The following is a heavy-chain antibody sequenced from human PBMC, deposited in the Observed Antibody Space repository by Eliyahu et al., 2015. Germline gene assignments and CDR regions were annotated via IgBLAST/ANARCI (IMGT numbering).Heavy chain of an antibody. V-gene: IGHV4-34*01. CDR1: XGXFIGYY. J-gene: IGHJ4*02. Sequence: QVQLHQWGAGLLKPSETLSLTCAVNXGXFIGYYWSWIRQPPGKGPEWIGEINHLGNTNYNPPLESRVTITADTSRSQISLKLTSVTAADTAVYYCARQRDTFSYNSGSHYDAENYFDYWGQGTLVTVSS. CDR2: INHLGNT. CDR3: ARQRDTFSYNSGSHYDAENYFDY. D-gene: IGHD3-10*01.